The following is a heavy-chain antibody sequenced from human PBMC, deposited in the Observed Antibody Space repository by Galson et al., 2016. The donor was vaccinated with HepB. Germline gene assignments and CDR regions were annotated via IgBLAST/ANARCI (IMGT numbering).Heavy chain of an antibody. D-gene: IGHD4-17*01. CDR1: GFTFRNYA. CDR3: AKDWGATVTTSYVLDI. CDR2: ISYDGNNK. J-gene: IGHJ3*02. Sequence: SLRLSCAASGFTFRNYAIHWVRQAPGKGLEWVAFISYDGNNKYFADSVKGRFTISRDDSKNTLYLQMNSLRADDTAVYYCAKDWGATVTTSYVLDIWGQGTMVTVSS. V-gene: IGHV3-30*18.